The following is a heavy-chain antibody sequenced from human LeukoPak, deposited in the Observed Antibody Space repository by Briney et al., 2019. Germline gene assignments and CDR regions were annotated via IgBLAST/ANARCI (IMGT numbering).Heavy chain of an antibody. J-gene: IGHJ5*02. V-gene: IGHV4-59*01. CDR3: ATTYSRSGDDWLDP. D-gene: IGHD2-21*01. CDR1: GGSISRNY. Sequence: SETLSLTCTVSGGSISRNYWSWVRKSPGRGLEWIGYIYYSGSTHYNPSLKSRVTMSIDTSKNKFSLKLSSATAADTAIYYCATTYSRSGDDWLDPWGQGILVTVS. CDR2: IYYSGST.